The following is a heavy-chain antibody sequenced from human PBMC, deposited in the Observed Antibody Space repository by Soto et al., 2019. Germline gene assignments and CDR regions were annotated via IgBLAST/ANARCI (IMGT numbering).Heavy chain of an antibody. Sequence: GGSLRLSCAASGFTFSSYAMSWVRQAPGKGLEWVSAISGSGGSTYYADSVKGRFTISRDNSKNTLYLQMNSLRAEDTAVYYCAKDLSEHIVVVTAILAFDIWGQGTMVTVSS. CDR1: GFTFSSYA. J-gene: IGHJ3*02. D-gene: IGHD2-21*02. V-gene: IGHV3-23*01. CDR3: AKDLSEHIVVVTAILAFDI. CDR2: ISGSGGST.